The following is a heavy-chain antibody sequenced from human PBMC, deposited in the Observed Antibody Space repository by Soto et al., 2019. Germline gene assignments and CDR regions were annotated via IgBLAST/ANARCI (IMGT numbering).Heavy chain of an antibody. CDR1: GNTFTNYY. V-gene: IGHV1-46*01. CDR2: VNPSGGHT. J-gene: IGHJ4*02. D-gene: IGHD2-21*02. CDR3: ARGGHVVVVTAAFDY. Sequence: QVQLMQSGAEVKKPGASVKVSCKASGNTFTNYYIHWVRQAPGQGLEWMGTVNPSGGHTTYSQNFRGRVTMTRDTSTSTRYMELTSLTSDDTAVYYCARGGHVVVVTAAFDYWGQGTLVTVSS.